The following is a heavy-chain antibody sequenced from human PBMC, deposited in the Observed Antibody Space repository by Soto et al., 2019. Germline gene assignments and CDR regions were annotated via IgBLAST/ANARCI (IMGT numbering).Heavy chain of an antibody. J-gene: IGHJ4*02. CDR2: ISSSSSYI. V-gene: IGHV3-21*01. D-gene: IGHD3-10*01. CDR1: GFTFSSYS. CDR3: ARDLLGSGTGGYFDY. Sequence: GSLRLSCAASGFTFSSYSMNWVRQAPGKGLEWVSSISSSSSYIYYADSVKGRFTISRDNAKNSLYLQMNSLRAEDTAVYYCARDLLGSGTGGYFDYWGQGTLVTVSS.